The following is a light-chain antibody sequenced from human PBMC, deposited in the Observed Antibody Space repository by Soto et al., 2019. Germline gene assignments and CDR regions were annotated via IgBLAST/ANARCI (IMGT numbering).Light chain of an antibody. CDR3: QQYNNWPRT. V-gene: IGKV3-15*01. CDR2: GAS. Sequence: VLTQSPGTLSLSPGERATLSCRASESVGSTYLAWYQQKPGQAPRLLIYGASTRATGIPARFSGSGSGTEFTLTISSLQSEDFAVYYCQQYNNWPRTFGQGTKVDIK. J-gene: IGKJ1*01. CDR1: ESVGST.